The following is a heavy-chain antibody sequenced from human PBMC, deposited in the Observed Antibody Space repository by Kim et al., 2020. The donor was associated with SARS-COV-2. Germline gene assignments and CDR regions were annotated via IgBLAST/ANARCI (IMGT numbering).Heavy chain of an antibody. V-gene: IGHV4-39*07. J-gene: IGHJ4*02. CDR1: GGSISAPGYF. Sequence: SETLSLTCTVSGGSISAPGYFWGWIRQPPGKELEWIGSIDYNGNIHYNPSFRSRVIISADTSKNQFSLKLRSVTAADTAVFYCARARGWWLVDYWGQGTL. D-gene: IGHD2-15*01. CDR3: ARARGWWLVDY. CDR2: IDYNGNI.